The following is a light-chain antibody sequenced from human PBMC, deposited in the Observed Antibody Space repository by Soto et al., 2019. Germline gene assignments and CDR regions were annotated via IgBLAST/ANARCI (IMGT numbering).Light chain of an antibody. V-gene: IGLV6-57*04. CDR3: QSYDSSNHDVV. Sequence: NFMLTQPHSVSESPGKTVTISCTRSSGSIASNYVQWYQQRPGSAPTTVIYEDNKRPSGVPDRFSGSIDSSSNYASLTISGLKTEDEADYYCQSYDSSNHDVVFGGGTKLTVL. J-gene: IGLJ2*01. CDR2: EDN. CDR1: SGSIASNY.